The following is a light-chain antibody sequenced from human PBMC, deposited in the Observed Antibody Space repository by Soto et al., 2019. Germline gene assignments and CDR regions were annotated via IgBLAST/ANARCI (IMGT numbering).Light chain of an antibody. J-gene: IGKJ2*01. CDR1: QSGSSNY. V-gene: IGKV3-20*01. CDR2: GAS. Sequence: MVLTQSPGTLSLSPEERATLSCRASQSGSSNYLAWYQQKPGQDPRLLIYGASSSATDIPDRFSGSGSGTDFTLTITRVEPEDVAVYYCHQYGSSAMYTFGEGTKLEIK. CDR3: HQYGSSAMYT.